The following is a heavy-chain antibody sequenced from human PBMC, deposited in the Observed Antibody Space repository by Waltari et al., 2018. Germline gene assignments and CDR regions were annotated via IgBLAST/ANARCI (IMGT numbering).Heavy chain of an antibody. CDR1: GHSISSTYY. V-gene: IGHV4-38-2*01. D-gene: IGHD7-27*01. CDR3: AAYLPDWGRGRDY. J-gene: IGHJ4*02. CDR2: IYHNGKT. Sequence: QVQLQESGPGLVKPAETLSLTCAVSGHSISSTYYWGWIRQSPGKGLEWIANIYHNGKTYYNPSLKSRVTISLDTSKNRFSPNLRSVTAADTALYYCAAYLPDWGRGRDYWGQGVLVTVSS.